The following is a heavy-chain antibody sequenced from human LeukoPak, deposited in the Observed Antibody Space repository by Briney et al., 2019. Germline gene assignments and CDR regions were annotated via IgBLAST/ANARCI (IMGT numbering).Heavy chain of an antibody. D-gene: IGHD6-19*01. Sequence: GGSLRLSCAASGFTFSSYTMHWVRQAPGKGLEYVSAISSNGGSTYYANSVKGRFTISRDNSKNTLYLQMGSLRAEDMAVYYCARGYSSGWYFFDYWGQGTLVTVSS. V-gene: IGHV3-64*01. CDR1: GFTFSSYT. CDR2: ISSNGGST. CDR3: ARGYSSGWYFFDY. J-gene: IGHJ4*02.